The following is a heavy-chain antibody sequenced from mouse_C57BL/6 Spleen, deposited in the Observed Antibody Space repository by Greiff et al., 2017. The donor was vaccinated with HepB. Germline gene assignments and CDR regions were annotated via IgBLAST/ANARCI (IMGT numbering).Heavy chain of an antibody. CDR1: GYTFTSYW. CDR2: TNPTNGRT. V-gene: IGHV1S81*02. CDR3: ARIKKIVATYFDY. J-gene: IGHJ2*01. D-gene: IGHD1-1*01. Sequence: VQLQQPGAELVKAGASVKMSCKASGYTFTSYWMHWVKQRLGQGLEWVAETNPTNGRTYYNEKFKSKATLTVDKSSSTAYMLLSGPTFEDSAVYYCARIKKIVATYFDYWGQGTTLTVSS.